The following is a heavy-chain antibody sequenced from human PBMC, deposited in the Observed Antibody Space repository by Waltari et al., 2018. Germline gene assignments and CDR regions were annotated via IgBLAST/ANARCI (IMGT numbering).Heavy chain of an antibody. Sequence: EVQLVQSGPEVKKSGESLRISCQVSGYSFISYWIAWVRQMPGKGLEYMGIIWPDDADTRYSPSFQGQVMISVDKSIGTAYLQLNTLKASDTAMYYCARPRRGRDAFDVGGPGTMGTVS. V-gene: IGHV5-51*03. J-gene: IGHJ3*01. D-gene: IGHD3-10*01. CDR1: GYSFISYW. CDR3: ARPRRGRDAFDV. CDR2: IWPDDADT.